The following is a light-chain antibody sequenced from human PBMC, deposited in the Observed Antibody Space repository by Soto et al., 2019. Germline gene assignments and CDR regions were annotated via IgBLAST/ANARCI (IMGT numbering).Light chain of an antibody. J-gene: IGKJ1*01. CDR2: GAS. CDR1: QSVSSSY. V-gene: IGKV3-20*01. Sequence: EIVLTQSPGTLSLSPGERATLSCRASQSVSSSYLAWYQQKPGQAPRLLIYGASSRATGIPDRFSGSGSATDFTLIISRLEPEDFAVYYCQQYGSSPGTFGQGTKVEIK. CDR3: QQYGSSPGT.